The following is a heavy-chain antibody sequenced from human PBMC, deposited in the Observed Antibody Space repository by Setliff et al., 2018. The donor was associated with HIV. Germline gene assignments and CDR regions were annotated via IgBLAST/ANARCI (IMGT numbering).Heavy chain of an antibody. CDR1: GYTFTSYA. CDR2: INAGNGNT. CDR3: ARGPYSSGWYTLDY. V-gene: IGHV1-3*03. D-gene: IGHD6-19*01. J-gene: IGHJ4*02. Sequence: ASVKVSCKASGYTFTSYAMHWVRQAPGQRLEWMGWINAGNGNTKYSQEFQGRVTITRDTSASTAYMELSSLRSEDMAVYYCARGPYSSGWYTLDYWDQGTLVTVSS.